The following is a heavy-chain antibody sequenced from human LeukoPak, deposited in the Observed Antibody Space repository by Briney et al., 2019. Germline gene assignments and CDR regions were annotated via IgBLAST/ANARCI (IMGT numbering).Heavy chain of an antibody. J-gene: IGHJ4*02. CDR3: ARGLYGLGSYGPLQFDY. CDR2: INPSGGST. V-gene: IGHV1-46*01. D-gene: IGHD3-10*01. CDR1: GYTFTSYY. Sequence: ASVTVSCKASGYTFTSYYMHWVRQAPGQGLEWMGIINPSGGSTSYAQKFQGRVTMTRDMSTSTVYMELSSLRSEDTAVYYCARGLYGLGSYGPLQFDYGGQGTLVTVSS.